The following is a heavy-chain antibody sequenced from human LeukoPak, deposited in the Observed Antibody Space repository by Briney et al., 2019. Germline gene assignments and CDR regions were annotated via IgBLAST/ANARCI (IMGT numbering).Heavy chain of an antibody. CDR3: ARDSGRIWSWYQLLPDAFDI. CDR1: GYTFTSYG. CDR2: ISAYNGNT. D-gene: IGHD2-2*01. Sequence: ATVKVSCKASGYTFTSYGISWVRQAPGQGLEWMGWISAYNGNTNYAQKLQGRVTMTTDTSTSTAYMELRSLRSDDTAVYYCARDSGRIWSWYQLLPDAFDIWGQGTMVTVSS. J-gene: IGHJ3*02. V-gene: IGHV1-18*01.